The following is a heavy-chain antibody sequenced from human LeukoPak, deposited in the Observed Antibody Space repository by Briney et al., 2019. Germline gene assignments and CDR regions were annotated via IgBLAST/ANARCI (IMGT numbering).Heavy chain of an antibody. J-gene: IGHJ4*02. CDR3: ARVQTVTHFDY. V-gene: IGHV4-61*02. CDR2: IYTSGST. CDR1: GGSISSGSYY. D-gene: IGHD4-23*01. Sequence: NASQTLSLTCTVSGGSISSGSYYWSWIRQPAGKGLEWIGRIYTSGSTNYNPSLKSRVTISVDTSKNQFSLKLSSVTAADTAVYYCARVQTVTHFDYWRQGTLVTVSS.